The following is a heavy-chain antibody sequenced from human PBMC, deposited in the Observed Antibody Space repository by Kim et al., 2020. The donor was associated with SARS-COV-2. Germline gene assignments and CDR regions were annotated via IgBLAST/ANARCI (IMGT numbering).Heavy chain of an antibody. CDR2: IKQDGSEK. CDR1: GFTFSSYW. CDR3: ARDLYYYDSSGTGVEH. V-gene: IGHV3-7*01. J-gene: IGHJ1*01. Sequence: GGSLRLSCAASGFTFSSYWMSWVRQAPGKGLEWVANIKQDGSEKYYVDSVKGRFTISRDNAKNSLYLQMNSLRAEDTAVYYCARDLYYYDSSGTGVEHWGQGTLVTVSS. D-gene: IGHD3-22*01.